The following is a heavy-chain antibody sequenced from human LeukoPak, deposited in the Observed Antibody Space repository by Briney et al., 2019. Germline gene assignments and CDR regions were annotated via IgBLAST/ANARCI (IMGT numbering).Heavy chain of an antibody. J-gene: IGHJ4*02. D-gene: IGHD3-3*01. CDR2: IIPILGIA. CDR3: ARVSDYDFWSGYSEPFDY. Sequence: ASVKVSCKASGGTFSSYAISWVRQAPGQGLEWMGRIIPILGIANYVQKFQGRVTITADKSTSTAYMELSRLRSDDTAVYYCARVSDYDFWSGYSEPFDYWGQGTLVTVSS. V-gene: IGHV1-69*04. CDR1: GGTFSSYA.